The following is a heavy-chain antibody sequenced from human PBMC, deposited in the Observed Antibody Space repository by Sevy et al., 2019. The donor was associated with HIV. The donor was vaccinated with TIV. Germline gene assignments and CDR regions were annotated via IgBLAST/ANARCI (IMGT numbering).Heavy chain of an antibody. J-gene: IGHJ6*02. CDR3: ARDRGWYYYGAGYPEEHYRMDV. Sequence: GGSLRLSCAASGFTFSRYTMHWVRQAPGKGLEWVAVISYDGGNKYYADSVKGRFTISRDNSKNTLYLQMNSLRAEDTAVYYCARDRGWYYYGAGYPEEHYRMDVWGQGTTVTVSS. D-gene: IGHD3-10*01. CDR2: ISYDGGNK. CDR1: GFTFSRYT. V-gene: IGHV3-30-3*01.